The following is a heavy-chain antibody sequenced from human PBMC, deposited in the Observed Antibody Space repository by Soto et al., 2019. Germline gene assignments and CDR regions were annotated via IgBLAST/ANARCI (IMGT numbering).Heavy chain of an antibody. V-gene: IGHV1-18*01. D-gene: IGHD3-16*01. CDR3: PREIMIRSRWGYATAPLYTYTGMDV. J-gene: IGHJ6*02. CDR2: INTYNGDT. CDR1: GYTLISFG. Sequence: QVQLVQSGPEMMKPGASVKVSCKTSGYTLISFGISWVRLAPGQGLEWMGWINTYNGDTRYAQKFQARVTMITDTSTNPAHMVLRSVTSDDTAVDYSPREIMIRSRWGYATAPLYTYTGMDVWGQETTVSVSS.